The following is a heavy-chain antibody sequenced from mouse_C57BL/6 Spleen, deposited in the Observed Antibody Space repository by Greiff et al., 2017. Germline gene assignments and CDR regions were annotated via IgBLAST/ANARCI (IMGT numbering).Heavy chain of an antibody. Sequence: QVQLKESGTELVKPGASVKLSCKASGYTFTSYWMHWVKQRPGQGLEWIGNINPSNGGTNYNEKFKSKATLTVDKSSSTAYMQLSSLTSEDSAVYYCARGIPDWYFDVWGTGTTVTVSS. CDR2: INPSNGGT. V-gene: IGHV1-53*01. CDR1: GYTFTSYW. J-gene: IGHJ1*03. CDR3: ARGIPDWYFDV.